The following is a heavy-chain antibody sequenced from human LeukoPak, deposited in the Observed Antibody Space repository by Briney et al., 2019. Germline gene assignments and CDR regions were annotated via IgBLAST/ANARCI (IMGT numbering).Heavy chain of an antibody. Sequence: PGGSLRLSCAASGFTFSSYAMSWVRQAPGKGLEWVAVIWYDGSNKYYADSVKGRFTISRDNSKNTLYLQMNSLRAEDTAVYYCAAFVAYLDYWGQGTLVTVSS. J-gene: IGHJ4*02. CDR3: AAFVAYLDY. CDR2: IWYDGSNK. CDR1: GFTFSSYA. V-gene: IGHV3-33*08. D-gene: IGHD5-12*01.